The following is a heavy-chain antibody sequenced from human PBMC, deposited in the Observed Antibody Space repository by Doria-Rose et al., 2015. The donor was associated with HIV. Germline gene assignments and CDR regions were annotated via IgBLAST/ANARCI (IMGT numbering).Heavy chain of an antibody. J-gene: IGHJ4*02. CDR1: GVSHSSPGMG. CDR3: ARIKSSRWYHKYYFGF. D-gene: IGHD6-13*01. V-gene: IGHV2-26*01. CDR2: MFSDDER. Sequence: QITLKESGPVLVKPTETLTLTCTVSGVSHSSPGMGVSWIRQPPGKALEWLANMFSDDERSYKTSMKSRLTISRGTSKRQVVLTMTDMDPVDTATYYCARIKSSRWYHKYYFGFWGQGTLVIVSA.